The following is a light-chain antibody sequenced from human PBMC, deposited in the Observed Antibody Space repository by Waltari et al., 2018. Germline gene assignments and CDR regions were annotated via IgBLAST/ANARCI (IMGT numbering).Light chain of an antibody. V-gene: IGKV1-33*01. CDR3: QQYDNLQYT. CDR1: QDISNY. Sequence: DIQMTQSSSSLSSSVGDRVIITCQASQDISNYLNWYQQKPGKAPKLLIYDASNLETGVPSRFSGSGSGTDFTFTISSLQPEDIATYYCQQYDNLQYTFGQGTKLEIK. J-gene: IGKJ2*01. CDR2: DAS.